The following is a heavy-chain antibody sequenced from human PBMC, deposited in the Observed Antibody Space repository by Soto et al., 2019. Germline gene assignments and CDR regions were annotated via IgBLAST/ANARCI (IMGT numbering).Heavy chain of an antibody. CDR2: IHYSATT. Sequence: PSETLSLTCTVSGGSINSGNFYWSWIRQDPGEGLEWIGYIHYSATTYYNPSLKSRVSISLDTSKHQFSLRLNSVTAADTAVYYCAREGGRGGGYNAVDFWGQGTQVTVSS. D-gene: IGHD3-16*01. V-gene: IGHV4-31*03. J-gene: IGHJ4*02. CDR3: AREGGRGGGYNAVDF. CDR1: GGSINSGNFY.